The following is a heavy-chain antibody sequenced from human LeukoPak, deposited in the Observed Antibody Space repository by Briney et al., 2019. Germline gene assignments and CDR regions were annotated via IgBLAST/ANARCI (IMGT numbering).Heavy chain of an antibody. Sequence: GESLKISCRGSGYSFTSYWIGWVRQMPGKGLEWMGIIYPGDSDTRYSLSFQGQVTISADKSISTAYLQWSSLKASDTAMYYCARNGYYYDSSGSFDAFDIWGQGTMVTVSS. CDR2: IYPGDSDT. CDR1: GYSFTSYW. CDR3: ARNGYYYDSSGSFDAFDI. J-gene: IGHJ3*02. D-gene: IGHD3-22*01. V-gene: IGHV5-51*01.